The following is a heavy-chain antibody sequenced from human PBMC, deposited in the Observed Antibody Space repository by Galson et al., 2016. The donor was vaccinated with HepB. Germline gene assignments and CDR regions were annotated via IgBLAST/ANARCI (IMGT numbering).Heavy chain of an antibody. D-gene: IGHD3-22*01. CDR2: ISISGSTV. J-gene: IGHJ4*02. CDR3: AREADFYDCTGYFPPFAY. V-gene: IGHV3-48*03. CDR1: GFTFSRYN. Sequence: LRLSCAGSGFTFSRYNMNWVRQAPGKGLEWLADISISGSTVYYADSVKGRFTISRDNDKNSVYLQMDSLRDEDTAVYYCAREADFYDCTGYFPPFAYWGQGILVTVSS.